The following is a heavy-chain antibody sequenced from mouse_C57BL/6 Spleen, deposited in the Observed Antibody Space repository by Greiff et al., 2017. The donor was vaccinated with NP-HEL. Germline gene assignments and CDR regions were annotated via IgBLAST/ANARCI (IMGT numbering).Heavy chain of an antibody. D-gene: IGHD2-4*01. CDR2: INPNNGGT. CDR1: GYTFTDYY. V-gene: IGHV1-26*01. CDR3: ARWEDYDKAWFAY. J-gene: IGHJ3*01. Sequence: EVKVQQSGPELVKPGASVKISCKASGYTFTDYYMNWVKQSHGKSLEWIGDINPNNGGTSYNQKFKGKATLTVDKSSSTAYMELRSLTSEDSAVYYCARWEDYDKAWFAYWGQGTLVTVSA.